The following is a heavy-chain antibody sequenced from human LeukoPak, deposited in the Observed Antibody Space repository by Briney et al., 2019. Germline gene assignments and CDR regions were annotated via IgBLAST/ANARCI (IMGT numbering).Heavy chain of an antibody. V-gene: IGHV4-59*01. J-gene: IGHJ4*02. Sequence: PSETLSLTCTVSGGSISPYYWSWIREPPGRGLEWIGHIYYSGSTKYNPSHKSRVTISVDTSKNQFSLRLSSVTAADTAVYYCARDSGSYGTWIDYWGQGTLVTVSS. CDR2: IYYSGST. D-gene: IGHD1-26*01. CDR3: ARDSGSYGTWIDY. CDR1: GGSISPYY.